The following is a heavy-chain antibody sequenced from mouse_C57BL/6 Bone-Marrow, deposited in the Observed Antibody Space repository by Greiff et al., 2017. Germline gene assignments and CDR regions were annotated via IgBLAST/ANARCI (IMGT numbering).Heavy chain of an antibody. D-gene: IGHD2-4*01. V-gene: IGHV1-36*01. CDR1: GFTFTDYY. CDR2: VYPYNGGT. CDR3: AREGVYYDYEDWYFDV. J-gene: IGHJ1*03. Sequence: EVQLQESGPVLVKPGPSVKISCKASGFTFTDYYMHWVKQSHGKSLEWIGLVYPYNGGTSYNQKFKGKDTLTVDTSSSTAYMELNSLTSEDSAVYYCAREGVYYDYEDWYFDVWGTGTTVTVSS.